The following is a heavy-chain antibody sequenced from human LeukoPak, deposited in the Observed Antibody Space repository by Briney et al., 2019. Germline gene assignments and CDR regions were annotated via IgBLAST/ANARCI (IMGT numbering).Heavy chain of an antibody. Sequence: SETLSLTCTVSGGSIIKYYWSWIRQPAGTGLEWVGRIYVTGSTIYNPSLQSRLSMSVDTSKNQFSLRLTSVTAADTAVYYCARLKYYDSTGYSPGYYMDVWGKGITVTVSS. CDR1: GGSIIKYY. D-gene: IGHD3-22*01. J-gene: IGHJ6*03. CDR2: IYVTGST. V-gene: IGHV4-4*07. CDR3: ARLKYYDSTGYSPGYYMDV.